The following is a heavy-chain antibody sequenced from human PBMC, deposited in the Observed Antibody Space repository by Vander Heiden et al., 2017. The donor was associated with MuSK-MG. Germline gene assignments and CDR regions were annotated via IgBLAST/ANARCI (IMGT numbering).Heavy chain of an antibody. J-gene: IGHJ4*02. CDR3: TRDGRTISFDY. V-gene: IGHV3-49*03. D-gene: IGHD3-3*01. Sequence: EVQMVESGGGLVQPGRSLRLSCTASGFPFGDYAMSWFRQAPGRGLEWVGFIRSKAYGGTTECAASVKGRFTISRDDSKSIAYLQMNSLKNEDTAVYYCTRDGRTISFDYWGQGTLVTVSS. CDR2: IRSKAYGGTT. CDR1: GFPFGDYA.